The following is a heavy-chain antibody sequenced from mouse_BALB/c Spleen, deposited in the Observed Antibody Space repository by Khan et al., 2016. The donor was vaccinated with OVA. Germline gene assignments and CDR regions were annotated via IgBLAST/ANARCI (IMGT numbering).Heavy chain of an antibody. CDR2: IDPSTGYA. Sequence: VQLQQSGAELAKPGASLKMSCTASGYSFITYWIHWVKQRPGQGLEWIGYIDPSTGYAEYNQTFTDKATLTADKSSSTAYMQLTSLTSEDSAVYYCARRGLNGIFVYWGQGTLVTVSA. CDR3: ARRGLNGIFVY. D-gene: IGHD1-3*01. J-gene: IGHJ3*01. V-gene: IGHV1-7*01. CDR1: GYSFITYW.